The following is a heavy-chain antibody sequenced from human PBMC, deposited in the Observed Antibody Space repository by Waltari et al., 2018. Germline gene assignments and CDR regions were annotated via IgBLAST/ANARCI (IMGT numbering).Heavy chain of an antibody. J-gene: IGHJ4*02. D-gene: IGHD5-12*01. CDR1: GGSISSTDYY. Sequence: QVQLQESGPGLVKPSQTLSLTCTVSGGSISSTDYYWSWIRQPPGGGLAWIGYIYSTGRTYYKSSLKSRIAMSLDRSKNQFSLKLRSVTAADTAVYFCARFLSGSYFDYWGQGTLVPVSS. CDR3: ARFLSGSYFDY. V-gene: IGHV4-30-4*08. CDR2: IYSTGRT.